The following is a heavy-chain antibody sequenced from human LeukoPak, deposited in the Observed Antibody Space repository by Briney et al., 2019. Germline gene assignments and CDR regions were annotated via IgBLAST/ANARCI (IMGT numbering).Heavy chain of an antibody. V-gene: IGHV1-46*02. CDR2: INPSGSNT. CDR3: ARAVGYSLNFDY. J-gene: IGHJ4*02. Sequence: ASVKVSCKAFGYTFKTYSIRWVRQAPRQGLEWMGVINPSGSNTSNAQELQGRHIMTRDTSTSAVSMELSSLRSDDTAVYYCARAVGYSLNFDYWGQGTLVTVSS. CDR1: GYTFKTYS. D-gene: IGHD5-18*01.